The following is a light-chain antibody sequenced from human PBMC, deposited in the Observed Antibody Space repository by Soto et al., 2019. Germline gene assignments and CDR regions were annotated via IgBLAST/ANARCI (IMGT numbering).Light chain of an antibody. CDR3: QQGFT. Sequence: DIQMTQSPSSLSASVGDRVTITCQASQDISNYLNWYQQKPGKAPKLLIYDASNLETGVPSRFSGSGSGTDFTVTISSLQPEDIATYYCQQGFTFGGGTKVEIK. J-gene: IGKJ4*01. CDR2: DAS. V-gene: IGKV1-33*01. CDR1: QDISNY.